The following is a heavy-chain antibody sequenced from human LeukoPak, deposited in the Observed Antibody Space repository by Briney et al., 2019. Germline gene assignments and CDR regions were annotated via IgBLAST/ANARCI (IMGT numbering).Heavy chain of an antibody. V-gene: IGHV3-66*02. Sequence: GGSLRLSCAASGFTVSSNYMSWVRQAPGKGLEWVSAIYSGGSTYYADSVKGRFTISRDNSKNTLYLQMNSLRAEDTAVYYCASGKRSSGYAPLPYWGQGTLVTVSS. CDR2: IYSGGST. D-gene: IGHD3-22*01. CDR1: GFTVSSNY. CDR3: ASGKRSSGYAPLPY. J-gene: IGHJ4*02.